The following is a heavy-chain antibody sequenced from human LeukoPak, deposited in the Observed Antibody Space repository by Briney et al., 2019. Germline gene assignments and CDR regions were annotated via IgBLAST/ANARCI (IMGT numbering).Heavy chain of an antibody. Sequence: GGSLRLSCAASGFTFSSYGMYWVRQAPGKGLEWVAFTRYDGSNKYYADSVKGRFTISRDNSKNTLYLQMHSLRAEDTAVYYCAKHWDSSGYYYSVYFDYWGQGTLVTV. V-gene: IGHV3-30*02. CDR3: AKHWDSSGYYYSVYFDY. CDR1: GFTFSSYG. J-gene: IGHJ4*02. CDR2: TRYDGSNK. D-gene: IGHD3-22*01.